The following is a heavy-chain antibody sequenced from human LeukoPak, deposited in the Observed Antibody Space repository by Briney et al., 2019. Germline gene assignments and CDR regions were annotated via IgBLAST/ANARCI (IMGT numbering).Heavy chain of an antibody. Sequence: ASVKVSCKATGYTFTAHYMHWVRQAPGRGLEWMGLINPSGSDTVYAQKFQGRLTMTRDMSTSTDYMELSSLRFDDTAVYYCARDNSMGDTVWWFDPWGQGTLVTVSS. J-gene: IGHJ5*02. CDR3: ARDNSMGDTVWWFDP. CDR1: GYTFTAHY. D-gene: IGHD1-26*01. V-gene: IGHV1-46*01. CDR2: INPSGSDT.